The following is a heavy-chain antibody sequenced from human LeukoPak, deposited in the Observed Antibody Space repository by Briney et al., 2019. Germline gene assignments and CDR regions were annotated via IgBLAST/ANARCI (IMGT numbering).Heavy chain of an antibody. CDR3: AREESGGYFDY. Sequence: ASVKVSCKASGYTFTRYYMHWVRQAPGQGLEWMGLINPTGSSTNYAQKFRGRVTMTRDTSTTTVYMELSSLRSEDTAVYYCAREESGGYFDYWGQGTLVTVSS. J-gene: IGHJ4*02. CDR2: INPTGSST. V-gene: IGHV1-46*01. CDR1: GYTFTRYY. D-gene: IGHD2-8*02.